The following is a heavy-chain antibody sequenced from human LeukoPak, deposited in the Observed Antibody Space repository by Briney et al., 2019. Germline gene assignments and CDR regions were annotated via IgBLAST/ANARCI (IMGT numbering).Heavy chain of an antibody. J-gene: IGHJ4*02. CDR3: ARITQTELWFGELGLDY. V-gene: IGHV4-39*01. CDR1: GGSISSSSYY. D-gene: IGHD3-10*01. Sequence: PSETLSLTCTVSGGSISSSSYYWGWIRQPPGKGLEWIGSIYYSGSTYYNPSLKSRVTISVDTSKNQFSLKLSSVTAADTAVYYCARITQTELWFGELGLDYWGQGTLVTVSS. CDR2: IYYSGST.